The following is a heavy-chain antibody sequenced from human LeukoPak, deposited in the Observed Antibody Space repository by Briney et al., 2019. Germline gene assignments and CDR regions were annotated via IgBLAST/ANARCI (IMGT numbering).Heavy chain of an antibody. CDR1: GYTFTGYY. Sequence: ASVKVSCKASGYTFTGYYMHWVRQAPGQGLEWMGWINPNSGGTNYAQKFQGWVTMTKDTSISTAYMELSRLRSDDTAAYYCARDRSSSWYGTPYCYYGMDVWGQGTTVTVSS. V-gene: IGHV1-2*04. J-gene: IGHJ6*02. D-gene: IGHD6-13*01. CDR3: ARDRSSSWYGTPYCYYGMDV. CDR2: INPNSGGT.